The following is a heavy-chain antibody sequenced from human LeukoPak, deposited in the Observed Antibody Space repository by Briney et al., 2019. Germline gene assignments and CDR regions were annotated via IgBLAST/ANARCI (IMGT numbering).Heavy chain of an antibody. CDR1: GFTFSSYE. J-gene: IGHJ6*03. V-gene: IGHV3-48*01. CDR2: ISSSSTI. D-gene: IGHD5-18*01. CDR3: ARCSGYSYGSYYYYMDV. Sequence: GGSLRLSCAASGFTFSSYEMTWVRQAPGKGLEWVSYISSSSTIYYADSVKGRFTISRDNAKNSLYLQMNSLRAEDTAVYYCARCSGYSYGSYYYYMDVWGKGTTVTVSS.